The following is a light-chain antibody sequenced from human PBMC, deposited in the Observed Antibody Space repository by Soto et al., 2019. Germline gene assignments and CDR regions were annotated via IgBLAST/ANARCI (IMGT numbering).Light chain of an antibody. CDR2: GVN. V-gene: IGLV2-8*01. Sequence: SALTQPPSASGSPGQSVTISCTGTSSDVGGYNYVSWYQQHPGKAPQLVIYGVNKRASGVPDRFSGSKSGNTASLTVSGLQAEDEAEYYCSSYAGSNILYVFGTGTKVTVL. CDR3: SSYAGSNILYV. CDR1: SSDVGGYNY. J-gene: IGLJ1*01.